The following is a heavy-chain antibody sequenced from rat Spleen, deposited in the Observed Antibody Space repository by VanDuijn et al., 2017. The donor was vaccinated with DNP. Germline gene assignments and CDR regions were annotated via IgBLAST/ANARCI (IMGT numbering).Heavy chain of an antibody. V-gene: IGHV5-17*01. D-gene: IGHD1-11*01. CDR1: GFTFSDYA. J-gene: IGHJ1*01. CDR2: IIYDGSST. Sequence: EVQLVESGGGPVQPGRSLKLSCAASGFTFSDYAMAWVRQAPKKGLEWVATIIYDGSSTYYRDSVKGRFTISRDNAKSTLYLQMDSLRSEDTATYYCARHGIYNYGGRRGYYWYFDFWGPGTMVTVSS. CDR3: ARHGIYNYGGRRGYYWYFDF.